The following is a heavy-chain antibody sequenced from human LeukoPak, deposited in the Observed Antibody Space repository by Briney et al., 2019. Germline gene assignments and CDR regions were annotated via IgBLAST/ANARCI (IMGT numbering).Heavy chain of an antibody. Sequence: VKVSCKASGGTFSSYAISWVRQAPGQGLEWMGRIIPILGIANYAQKFQGRVTITADTSTTTAYMELSSLRSDDTAVYYCARDLVGRGNYFPFDYWGQGTLVTVSS. CDR3: ARDLVGRGNYFPFDY. CDR2: IIPILGIA. CDR1: GGTFSSYA. J-gene: IGHJ4*02. D-gene: IGHD1-26*01. V-gene: IGHV1-69*04.